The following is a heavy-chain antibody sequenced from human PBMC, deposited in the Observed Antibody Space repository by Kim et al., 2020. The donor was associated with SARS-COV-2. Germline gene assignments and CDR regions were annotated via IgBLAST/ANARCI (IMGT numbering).Heavy chain of an antibody. J-gene: IGHJ6*01. CDR3: ARVGSGWSDYYYYYGM. D-gene: IGHD6-19*01. CDR2: IYYSGST. Sequence: SETLSLTCTVSGGSISSSSYYWGWIRQPPGKGLEWIGSIYYSGSTYYNPSLKSRVTISVDTSKNQFSLKLSSVTAADTAVYYCARVGSGWSDYYYYYGM. CDR1: GGSISSSSYY. V-gene: IGHV4-39*01.